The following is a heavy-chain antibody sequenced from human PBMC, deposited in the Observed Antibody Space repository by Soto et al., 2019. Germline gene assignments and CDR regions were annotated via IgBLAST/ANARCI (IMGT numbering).Heavy chain of an antibody. V-gene: IGHV4-31*03. Sequence: QVQLQESGPGLVKPSQTLSLTCTVSGGSINSGGYYWSWIRQHPGKGLEWIGYIYYSGSTYYNPSLKSRVTISVDTSKNQFSLKLSSVTAADTAVYYCARGGIRRGQQQLVFPYYFDYWGQGTLVTVSS. D-gene: IGHD6-13*01. CDR2: IYYSGST. CDR3: ARGGIRRGQQQLVFPYYFDY. CDR1: GGSINSGGYY. J-gene: IGHJ4*02.